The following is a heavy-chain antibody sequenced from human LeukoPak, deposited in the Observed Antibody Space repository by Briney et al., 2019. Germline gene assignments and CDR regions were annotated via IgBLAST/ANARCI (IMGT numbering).Heavy chain of an antibody. CDR3: AFNSSGYKYCFDY. CDR2: ISSSGGST. V-gene: IGHV3-23*01. J-gene: IGHJ4*02. D-gene: IGHD3-22*01. Sequence: GGSLRLSCVASGFTFSTYAMSWVRQAPGKGLEWVSAISSSGGSTYYADSVKGRFTISRDNSKNTLYLQMHSLRAEDTAIYYCAFNSSGYKYCFDYWGRGTLGTVSS. CDR1: GFTFSTYA.